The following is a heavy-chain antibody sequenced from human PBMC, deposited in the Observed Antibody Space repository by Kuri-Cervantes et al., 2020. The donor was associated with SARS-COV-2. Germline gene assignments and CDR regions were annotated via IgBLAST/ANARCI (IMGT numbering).Heavy chain of an antibody. Sequence: SLKISCAASGFTFDDYAMHWVRQAPGKGLEWVSGISWNSGSIGYADSVKGRFTISRDNAKNSLYLQMNSLRAEDTAVYYCASSGNWYGMDVWGQGTTVTVSS. CDR3: ASSGNWYGMDV. J-gene: IGHJ6*02. D-gene: IGHD1-1*01. V-gene: IGHV3-9*01. CDR1: GFTFDDYA. CDR2: ISWNSGSI.